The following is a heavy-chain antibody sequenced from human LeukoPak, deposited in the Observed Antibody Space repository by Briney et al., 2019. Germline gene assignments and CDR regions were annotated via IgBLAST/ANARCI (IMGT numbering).Heavy chain of an antibody. D-gene: IGHD6-13*01. Sequence: SETLSLTCTVSGGSISSYYWSWIRQPPGKGLEWIGYIYYNGSTNYNPSLKSRVTMSVDTSKKQFSLKVNSVTAAETAVYYCARFRAAAAPYDAFDMWGQGTMVTVSS. J-gene: IGHJ3*02. CDR1: GGSISSYY. CDR3: ARFRAAAAPYDAFDM. V-gene: IGHV4-59*01. CDR2: IYYNGST.